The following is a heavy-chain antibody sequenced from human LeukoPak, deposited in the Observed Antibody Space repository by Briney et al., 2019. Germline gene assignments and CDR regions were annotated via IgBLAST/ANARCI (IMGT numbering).Heavy chain of an antibody. CDR1: GFTFTNYW. J-gene: IGHJ3*02. CDR3: ARDGGGTYSLAFDI. Sequence: GGSLRLSCAASGFTFTNYWMSWVRQAPGKGLEWVSLIYSGGSTNYVDSVKGRFTISRDNSRNTLYLQMNSLRAEDTAVYYCARDGGGTYSLAFDIWGQGTMVTVSS. CDR2: IYSGGST. D-gene: IGHD1-26*01. V-gene: IGHV3-53*01.